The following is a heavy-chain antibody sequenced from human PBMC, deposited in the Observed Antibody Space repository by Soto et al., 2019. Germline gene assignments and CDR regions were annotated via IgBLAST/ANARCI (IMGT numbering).Heavy chain of an antibody. CDR1: DGSISNGPYS. J-gene: IGHJ6*02. D-gene: IGHD2-2*01. CDR2: FHYSEST. CDR3: ARLGGYCSSTSCYGYYGMDV. Sequence: PSETLSLTCTVTDGSISNGPYSWGWTRQPPGEGLEWIGTFHYSESTCYNPSLESRITISVDTSKNQFSLKVNSVTVADTAVYYCARLGGYCSSTSCYGYYGMDVWGQGTTVTVS. V-gene: IGHV4-39*01.